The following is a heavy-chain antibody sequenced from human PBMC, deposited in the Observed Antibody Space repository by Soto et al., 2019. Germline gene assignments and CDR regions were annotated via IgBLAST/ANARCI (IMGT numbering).Heavy chain of an antibody. Sequence: SETLALTWIFYVGSISNFYWSWIRQPPGKGLEWIAYMFYSGNTNYNPALRSRVTMSVDTSKNQFSLKLSSVTAADAAVYYCADGFYFDFWGQGTMVTVSS. J-gene: IGHJ4*02. V-gene: IGHV4-59*01. CDR2: MFYSGNT. CDR3: ADGFYFDF. CDR1: VGSISNFY.